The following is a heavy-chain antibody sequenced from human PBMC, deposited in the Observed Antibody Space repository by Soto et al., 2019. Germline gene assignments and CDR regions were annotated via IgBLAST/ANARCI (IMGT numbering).Heavy chain of an antibody. CDR3: ARQDYHFDTNLFDP. V-gene: IGHV3-7*01. CDR1: GFTFSSYW. Sequence: QFGGSLRLSCAASGFTFSSYWMSWVRQAPGKGLEWVANIKQDGSEKYYVDSVKGRFTISRDNAKNSLYLQMNSLRAEDTAVYYCARQDYHFDTNLFDPWGQGTLVTVSS. CDR2: IKQDGSEK. D-gene: IGHD3-9*01. J-gene: IGHJ5*01.